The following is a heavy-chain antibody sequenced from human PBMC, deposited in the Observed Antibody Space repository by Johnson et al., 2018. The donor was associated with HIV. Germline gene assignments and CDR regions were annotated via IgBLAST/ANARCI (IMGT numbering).Heavy chain of an antibody. CDR2: IVYDGSKK. J-gene: IGHJ3*02. D-gene: IGHD6-13*01. Sequence: QLVESGGGLIQPGGSLRLSCAASGFTVSSNYMSWVRQAPGKGLEWVAFIVYDGSKKYYADSVKGRFTISRDNSKNTLYLQMNSLRAEDTAVYYCARFRSSNWFDAFDIWGQGTMVTVSA. CDR1: GFTVSSNY. V-gene: IGHV3-30*02. CDR3: ARFRSSNWFDAFDI.